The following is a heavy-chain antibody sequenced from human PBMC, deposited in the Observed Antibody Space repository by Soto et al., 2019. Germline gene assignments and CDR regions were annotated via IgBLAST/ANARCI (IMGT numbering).Heavy chain of an antibody. Sequence: SETLSLTCTVSGDSISTYYWTWIRQPPGKALGWLGYIYYSGSTNYNPSLNGRITISIDTTKNQFSLNLTSVTAADTAVYYCARGMVGYNWNYRWFDPWGQGTLVTVSS. J-gene: IGHJ5*02. CDR1: GDSISTYY. D-gene: IGHD1-7*01. CDR2: IYYSGST. CDR3: ARGMVGYNWNYRWFDP. V-gene: IGHV4-59*01.